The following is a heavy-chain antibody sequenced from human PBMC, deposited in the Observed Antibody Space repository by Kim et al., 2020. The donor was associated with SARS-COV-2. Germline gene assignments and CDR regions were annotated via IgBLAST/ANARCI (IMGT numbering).Heavy chain of an antibody. CDR1: GGTFSSYA. Sequence: SVKVSCKASGGTFSSYAISWVRQAPGQGLEWMGGIIPIFGTANYAQKFQGRVTITADESTSTAYMELSSLGSEDTAVYYCVSYGDYQISDGMDVWGQGTTVTVSS. V-gene: IGHV1-69*13. D-gene: IGHD4-17*01. J-gene: IGHJ6*02. CDR3: VSYGDYQISDGMDV. CDR2: IIPIFGTA.